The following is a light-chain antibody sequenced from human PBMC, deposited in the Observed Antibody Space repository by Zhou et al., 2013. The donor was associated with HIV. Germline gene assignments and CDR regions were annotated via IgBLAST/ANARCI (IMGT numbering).Light chain of an antibody. CDR1: QSVSRN. Sequence: EIVMTQSPATLSVSPGERATLSCRASQSVSRNLAWYQPKPGQAPRLLIYGASNRATGIPARFSGSGSGTDFTLTISSLEPEDFAVYYCQQRSNWPLTFGGGTKVEIK. CDR2: GAS. CDR3: QQRSNWPLT. J-gene: IGKJ4*01. V-gene: IGKV3-11*01.